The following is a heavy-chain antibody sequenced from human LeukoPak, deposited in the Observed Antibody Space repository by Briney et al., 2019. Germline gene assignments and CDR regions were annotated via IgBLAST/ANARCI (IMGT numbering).Heavy chain of an antibody. J-gene: IGHJ4*02. CDR2: IKQDGSKK. CDR3: AREGWDSSGLPAS. Sequence: PGGSLTLSCVASGFPFSSYWMTWVRQAPGKGLEWVANIKQDGSKKSYVDSVKGRFTISRDNAKNSLYLQMNSLRAEDTAVYYCAREGWDSSGLPASWGQGTLVTVSS. CDR1: GFPFSSYW. D-gene: IGHD3-22*01. V-gene: IGHV3-7*01.